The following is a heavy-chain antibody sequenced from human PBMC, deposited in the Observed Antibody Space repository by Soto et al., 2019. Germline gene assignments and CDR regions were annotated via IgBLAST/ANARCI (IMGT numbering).Heavy chain of an antibody. J-gene: IGHJ6*02. V-gene: IGHV3-30*03. Sequence: GGSLRLSCAASGFTFSSYGMHWVRQAPGKGLEWVAVISYDGSNKYYADSVKGRFTISRDNSKNTLYLQMNSLRAEDTAVYYCVGDSSGYPIYYYYGMDVWGQGTTVTVSS. D-gene: IGHD3-22*01. CDR2: ISYDGSNK. CDR3: VGDSSGYPIYYYYGMDV. CDR1: GFTFSSYG.